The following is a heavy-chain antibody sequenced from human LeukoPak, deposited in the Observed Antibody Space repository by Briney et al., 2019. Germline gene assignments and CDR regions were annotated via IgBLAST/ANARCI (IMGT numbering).Heavy chain of an antibody. CDR1: GYAFTGYN. CDR2: INPNTGGT. V-gene: IGHV1-2*02. CDR3: VRDVHNWNDDY. Sequence: ASVTVSCKAAGYAFTGYNMHWVRQAPGQGLEWMGWINPNTGGTLYPQKFQGRVTLTRDTSINTAYMDLSSLRSDDTAIYYCVRDVHNWNDDYWGQGTLVTVSS. J-gene: IGHJ4*02. D-gene: IGHD1-1*01.